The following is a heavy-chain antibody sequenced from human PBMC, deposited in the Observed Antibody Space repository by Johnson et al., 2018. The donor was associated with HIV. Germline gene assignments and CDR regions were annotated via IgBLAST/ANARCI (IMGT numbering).Heavy chain of an antibody. CDR1: GFTFSSYA. CDR2: ISYDGSNK. Sequence: QVQLVESGGGVVQPGRSLRLSCAASGFTFSSYAMHWVRQAPGKGLEWVAVISYDGSNKYYADSVKGRFTISRDNSKNTLYLQMNSLRAEDTAVYYCAKATTSSIAARGGAFDIWGQGTMVTVSS. J-gene: IGHJ3*02. D-gene: IGHD6-6*01. CDR3: AKATTSSIAARGGAFDI. V-gene: IGHV3-30-3*01.